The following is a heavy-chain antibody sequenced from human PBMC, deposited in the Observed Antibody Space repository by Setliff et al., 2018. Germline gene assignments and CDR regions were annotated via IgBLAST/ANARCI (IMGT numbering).Heavy chain of an antibody. Sequence: PSETLPLTCTVSDDSISSRHYYWSWIRQPAGKGLEWLGQIYTSWSTNYNPSLKGRATLSIDKSNNQFSLKLTSMTAADTAVYYCAKGGGRYHSDSWGQGILVTVSS. CDR1: DDSISSRHYY. CDR3: AKGGGRYHSDS. V-gene: IGHV4-61*09. CDR2: IYTSWST. D-gene: IGHD1-1*01. J-gene: IGHJ4*02.